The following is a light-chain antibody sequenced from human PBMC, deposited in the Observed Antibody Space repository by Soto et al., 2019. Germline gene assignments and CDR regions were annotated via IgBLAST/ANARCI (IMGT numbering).Light chain of an antibody. CDR2: GAS. CDR1: QSVTNNF. Sequence: IVLTQSPGTLSLSPVERATLSCGASQSVTNNFLAWYQQKPGQAPRLLIYGASSRATGVPDRFSGSGSGTDFTLTISRLEPGDFAVYYCQQYGTTLFTFGPGTKVDIK. V-gene: IGKV3-20*01. CDR3: QQYGTTLFT. J-gene: IGKJ3*01.